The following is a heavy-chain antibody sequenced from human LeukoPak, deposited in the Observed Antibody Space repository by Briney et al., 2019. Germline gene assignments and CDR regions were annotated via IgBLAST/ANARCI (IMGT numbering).Heavy chain of an antibody. CDR2: ISSSSSYI. Sequence: PGGSLRLSCAASGFTFSSYSMNWVRQAPGKGLEWVSSISSSSSYIYYADSVKGRFTISRDNSKNTLYLQMNSLRAEDTAVYYCAKGQSSGWGYFDYWGQVTLVTVSS. J-gene: IGHJ4*02. CDR1: GFTFSSYS. D-gene: IGHD6-19*01. V-gene: IGHV3-21*04. CDR3: AKGQSSGWGYFDY.